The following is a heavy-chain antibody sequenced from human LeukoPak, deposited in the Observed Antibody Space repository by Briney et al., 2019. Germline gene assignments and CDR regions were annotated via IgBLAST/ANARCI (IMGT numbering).Heavy chain of an antibody. CDR1: GGSIRSNYY. V-gene: IGHV4-39*07. J-gene: IGHJ6*03. Sequence: PSETLSLTCTVSGGSIRSNYYWGWIRQPPGKGLEWIGSIYYSGNSYYNPSLKSRVTMSIDTSKSQFSLKLSSVTAADTAVYYCARDYYYYYYMDVWGKGTTVTVSS. CDR2: IYYSGNS. CDR3: ARDYYYYYYMDV.